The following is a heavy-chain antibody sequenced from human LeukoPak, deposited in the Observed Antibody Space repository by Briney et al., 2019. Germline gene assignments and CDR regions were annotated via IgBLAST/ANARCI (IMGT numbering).Heavy chain of an antibody. CDR2: ISKNGDTT. Sequence: GGSLRLSCSASGFTFSTYWMSWVRQAPGKGLEWVSVISKNGDTTYYADSVKGRFTISRDNSKNTLYLQMNSLRAEDTALYFCATRQFCSGGTCYGLSFWGQGTMVTISS. J-gene: IGHJ3*01. V-gene: IGHV3-23*01. CDR1: GFTFSTYW. D-gene: IGHD2-15*01. CDR3: ATRQFCSGGTCYGLSF.